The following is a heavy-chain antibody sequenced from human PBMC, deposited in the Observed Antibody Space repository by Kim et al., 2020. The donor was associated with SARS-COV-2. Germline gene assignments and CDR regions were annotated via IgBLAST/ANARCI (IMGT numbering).Heavy chain of an antibody. D-gene: IGHD1-26*01. CDR2: IGTTGDT. CDR3: TRVGWGLHHYMDV. CDR1: GFTFSYYD. V-gene: IGHV3-13*01. Sequence: GGSLRLSCAASGFTFSYYDMHWVRQATGKGLEWVSAIGTTGDTYYSDSVKGRFTISRENAENSLYLQVNSLRAGDTAVYYCTRVGWGLHHYMDVWGKGTAVTVSS. J-gene: IGHJ6*03.